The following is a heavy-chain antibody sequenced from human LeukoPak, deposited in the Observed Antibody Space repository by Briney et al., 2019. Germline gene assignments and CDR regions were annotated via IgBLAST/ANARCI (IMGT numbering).Heavy chain of an antibody. Sequence: SETLSLTCTVSGGSISSYYWSWIRQPPGKGLEWIGYVSDRGNTNYNPSLKSRLTVSVDMSKSQFSLRLSSVTAADTAVYYCARTLPSGTFDYWGQGALVTVSS. CDR1: GGSISSYY. V-gene: IGHV4-59*01. CDR3: ARTLPSGTFDY. J-gene: IGHJ4*02. D-gene: IGHD3-10*01. CDR2: VSDRGNT.